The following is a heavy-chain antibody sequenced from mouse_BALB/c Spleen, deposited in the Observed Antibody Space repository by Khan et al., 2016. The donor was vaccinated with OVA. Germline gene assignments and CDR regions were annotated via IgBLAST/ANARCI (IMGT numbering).Heavy chain of an antibody. CDR1: GYSLTSYY. Sequence: EVQLQQSGPELMKPGASVKISCKASGYSLTSYYIHWVMQSHGKSLEWIGYIDPFSGGTTYNQKFKGKATLTVDKSSSTAYIQLSNLTSEDSAVYYCTRHGYVAWFTYWGQGTLVTVSA. J-gene: IGHJ3*01. CDR2: IDPFSGGT. V-gene: IGHV1S135*01. CDR3: TRHGYVAWFTY. D-gene: IGHD2-2*01.